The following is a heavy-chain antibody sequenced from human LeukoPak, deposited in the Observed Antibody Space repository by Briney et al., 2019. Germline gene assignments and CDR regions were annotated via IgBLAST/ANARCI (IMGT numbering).Heavy chain of an antibody. D-gene: IGHD1-26*01. Sequence: PGGSLRLSCAASGFTFSSYWMHWVRHAPGKGLVWVSRINNDGSSTSYADSVKGRFTISSDNAKNTLYLQMNSLRAEDTAVYCCARARTSGSPDYWGQGTPVIVSS. CDR1: GFTFSSYW. J-gene: IGHJ4*02. CDR3: ARARTSGSPDY. CDR2: INNDGSST. V-gene: IGHV3-74*01.